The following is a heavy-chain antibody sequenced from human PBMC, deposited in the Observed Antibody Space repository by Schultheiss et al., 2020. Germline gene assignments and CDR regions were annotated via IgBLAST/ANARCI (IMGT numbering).Heavy chain of an antibody. D-gene: IGHD6-19*01. J-gene: IGHJ4*02. CDR3: AKEVAVAGSFDY. CDR1: GFAFSNYV. CDR2: IRGSGGST. Sequence: WGSMRLSCAASGFAFSNYVMSWVRQAPGKGLEWVSTIRGSGGSTYYADSVKGRFTISRDNSKNTLFLLMNSLRAEDTAVYYCAKEVAVAGSFDYWGQGTLVTVSS. V-gene: IGHV3-23*01.